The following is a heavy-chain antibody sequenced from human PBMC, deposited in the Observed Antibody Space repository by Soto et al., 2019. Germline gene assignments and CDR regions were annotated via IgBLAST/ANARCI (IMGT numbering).Heavy chain of an antibody. Sequence: PGGXLRLSCAASGFTFSSYGMHWVRQAPGKGLEWVAVISYDGSNKYYADSVKGRFTISRDNAKKSLYLQMNSLRAEDTAVYYCARGDYYDSSGPFSDAFDIWGQGTMVTVSS. CDR3: ARGDYYDSSGPFSDAFDI. D-gene: IGHD3-22*01. V-gene: IGHV3-30*03. J-gene: IGHJ3*02. CDR1: GFTFSSYG. CDR2: ISYDGSNK.